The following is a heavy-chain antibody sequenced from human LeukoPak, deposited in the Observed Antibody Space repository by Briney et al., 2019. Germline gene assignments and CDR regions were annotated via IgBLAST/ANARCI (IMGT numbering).Heavy chain of an antibody. Sequence: PSETLSLTCTVSGGSISSSSYYWGWIRQPPGKGLEWIGSIYYSGSTYYNPSLKSRVTISVDTSKNQFSLKLSSVTAADTAVYYCARLNRELDYDFWSGYYTPPFDYWGQGTLVTVSS. CDR2: IYYSGST. CDR3: ARLNRELDYDFWSGYYTPPFDY. V-gene: IGHV4-39*01. J-gene: IGHJ4*02. CDR1: GGSISSSSYY. D-gene: IGHD3-3*01.